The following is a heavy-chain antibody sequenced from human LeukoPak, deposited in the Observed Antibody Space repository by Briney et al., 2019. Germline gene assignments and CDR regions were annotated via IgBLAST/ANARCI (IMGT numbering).Heavy chain of an antibody. D-gene: IGHD3-22*01. Sequence: PGESLKISCKGSGYSFTSYWIAWVRQMPGKGLEWMGIIYPGDSDTRYSPSFQGQVTISADKSISTAYLQWSSLKASDTAMYYCARRGYYDSSGYYNFDYWGQGTLVTVSS. CDR3: ARRGYYDSSGYYNFDY. J-gene: IGHJ4*02. CDR1: GYSFTSYW. CDR2: IYPGDSDT. V-gene: IGHV5-51*01.